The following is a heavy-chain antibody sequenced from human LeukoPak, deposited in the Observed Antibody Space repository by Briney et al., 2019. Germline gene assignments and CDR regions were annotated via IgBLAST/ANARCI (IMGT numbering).Heavy chain of an antibody. D-gene: IGHD6-13*01. V-gene: IGHV4-34*01. CDR1: GGSFSGYY. CDR3: ARARKTSIAAAGTYDY. CDR2: INHSGST. J-gene: IGHJ4*02. Sequence: SETLSLTCAVYGGSFSGYYWSWIRQPPGKGLEWIGEINHSGSTNYNPSLKSRVTISVDTSKNQFSLKLSSVTAADTAVYYCARARKTSIAAAGTYDYWGQGTLVTVSS.